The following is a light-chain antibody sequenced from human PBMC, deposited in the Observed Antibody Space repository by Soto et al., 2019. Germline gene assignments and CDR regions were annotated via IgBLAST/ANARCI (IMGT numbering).Light chain of an antibody. J-gene: IGKJ5*01. CDR1: QGISKW. CDR3: QQYTSAPRT. V-gene: IGKV1-27*01. Sequence: QMTESIGNRAASVGGRITITSMASQGISKWLAWYQQKPGKAPKLLIYAASTLESGVPSRFSGSGSGTDFTLTICSLQPEDVAPYYCQQYTSAPRTFGQGTRLAIK. CDR2: AAS.